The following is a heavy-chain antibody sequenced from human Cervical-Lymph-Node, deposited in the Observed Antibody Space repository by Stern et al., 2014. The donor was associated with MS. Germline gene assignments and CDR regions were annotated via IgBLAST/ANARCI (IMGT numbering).Heavy chain of an antibody. D-gene: IGHD6-19*01. J-gene: IGHJ4*02. CDR3: AKDGFSSGWTFEH. CDR1: GFTFSSYA. CDR2: ISASGGST. V-gene: IGHV3-23*04. Sequence: EDQLVESGGGLVQPGGSLRLSCAGPGFTFSSYAMSWVRQAPGKGLEWVSGISASGGSTYYADSVKGRFTISRDNSKNTLYMQMNSLRVEDTAVYYCAKDGFSSGWTFEHWGQGTLVTVSS.